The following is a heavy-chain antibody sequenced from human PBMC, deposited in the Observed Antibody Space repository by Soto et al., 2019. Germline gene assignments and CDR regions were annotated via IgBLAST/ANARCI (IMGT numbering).Heavy chain of an antibody. J-gene: IGHJ4*02. CDR2: IYHSGKT. CDR3: ALGGYNYGRPLDF. CDR1: GGSVSSYH. V-gene: IGHV4-59*02. D-gene: IGHD5-18*01. Sequence: SETLSLTCSVSGGSVSSYHCNWIRQAPGKGLEWLGYIYHSGKTFYNPALTGRVSMSLDTSKNQFSLTLNSVTAAGTGLYFCALGGYNYGRPLDFWGQGTLVTVSS.